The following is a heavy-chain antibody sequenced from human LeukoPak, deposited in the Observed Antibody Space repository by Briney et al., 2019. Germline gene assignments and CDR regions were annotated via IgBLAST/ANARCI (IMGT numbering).Heavy chain of an antibody. D-gene: IGHD3-16*01. CDR2: IYHSGGT. CDR3: ARVRGGSDAFDI. V-gene: IGHV4-38-2*02. J-gene: IGHJ3*02. CDR1: GYSISSGYY. Sequence: SETLSLTCTVSGYSISSGYYWGWIRQPPGKGLEWIGSIYHSGGTYYNPSLKSRVTISVDTSKNQFSLKLSSVTAADTAVYYCARVRGGSDAFDIWGQGTMVTVSS.